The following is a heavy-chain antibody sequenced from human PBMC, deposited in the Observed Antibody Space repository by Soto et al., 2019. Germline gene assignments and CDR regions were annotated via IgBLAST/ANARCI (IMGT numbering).Heavy chain of an antibody. D-gene: IGHD1-26*01. CDR2: INHSGST. V-gene: IGHV4-34*01. Sequence: QVQLQQWGAGLLKPSETLSLTCAVYGGSFSGYYWSWIRQPPGKGLEWIGEINHSGSTNYNPSLKSRVTISVGTAKNQFSLKLSSVTAADTAVYYCARVASFFRPATTGAEPTPNFDYWGQGTLVTVSS. J-gene: IGHJ4*02. CDR1: GGSFSGYY. CDR3: ARVASFFRPATTGAEPTPNFDY.